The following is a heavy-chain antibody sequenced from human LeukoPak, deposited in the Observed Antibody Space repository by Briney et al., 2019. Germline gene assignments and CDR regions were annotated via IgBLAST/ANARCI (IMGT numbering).Heavy chain of an antibody. CDR2: ISSRGGST. CDR3: ARVGDFDAFDI. J-gene: IGHJ3*02. V-gene: IGHV3-64*01. Sequence: GGSLRLSCAASGFTFSNYAMHWVRQAPGKGLEYVSAISSRGGSTYYANSVEGRFTISRDNSNNTLYLQMGSLGAEDMAVYYCARVGDFDAFDIWGQGTMVTVSS. D-gene: IGHD2-21*02. CDR1: GFTFSNYA.